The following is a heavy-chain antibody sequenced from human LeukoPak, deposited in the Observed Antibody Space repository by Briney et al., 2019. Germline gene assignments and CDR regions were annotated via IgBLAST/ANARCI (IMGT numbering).Heavy chain of an antibody. J-gene: IGHJ4*02. Sequence: GGSLRLSCAASGFTFSSYEMSWVRQAPGKGLEWVSYISTGSSTIYYADSVKGRFTISRDNSKNTLYLQMNSLRAEDTAVYYCARDRYYYFFDSWGQGTLVTVSS. CDR1: GFTFSSYE. V-gene: IGHV3-48*03. CDR2: ISTGSSTI. CDR3: ARDRYYYFFDS. D-gene: IGHD2-21*01.